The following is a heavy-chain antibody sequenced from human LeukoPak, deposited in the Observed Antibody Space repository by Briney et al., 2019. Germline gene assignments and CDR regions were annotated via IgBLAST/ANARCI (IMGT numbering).Heavy chain of an antibody. CDR1: VFTFSNSG. J-gene: IGHJ4*02. V-gene: IGHV3-30*02. Sequence: PGGSLSLSCAASVFTFSNSGMHWVRGAPGRGGECVAFVLYGGSNKYYTDSVSGRFTISRDKSRNTLDLQMNGLRAEDAAVYYCAKDLTFWGQGTLVTVSS. CDR3: AKDLTF. CDR2: VLYGGSNK.